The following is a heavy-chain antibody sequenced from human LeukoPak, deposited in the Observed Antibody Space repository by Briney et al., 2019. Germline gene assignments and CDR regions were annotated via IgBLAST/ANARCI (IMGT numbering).Heavy chain of an antibody. Sequence: GESLRLSCSASGFTVSSNYMSWVRKPPGQGLGLDSVIYSGGSTYYAYSVKVRFTISRDNAKNTLYLQMNSLRAEDTAVYYCASETSGYYYYGMDVWGKGTTVTVSS. V-gene: IGHV3-53*01. CDR3: ASETSGYYYYGMDV. J-gene: IGHJ6*04. CDR2: IYSGGST. CDR1: GFTVSSNY.